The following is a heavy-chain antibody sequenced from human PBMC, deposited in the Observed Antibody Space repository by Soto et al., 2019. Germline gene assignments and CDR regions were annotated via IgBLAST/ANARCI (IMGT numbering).Heavy chain of an antibody. J-gene: IGHJ6*02. V-gene: IGHV4-61*01. CDR1: GGSVSSGSYY. CDR3: ARDFGYSGNYQDGYYYYGMDV. Sequence: SETLSLTCTVSGGSVSSGSYYWSWIRQPPGKGLEWIGYIYYSGSTNYNPSLKSRVTIPVDTSKNQFSLKLSSVTAADTAVYYCARDFGYSGNYQDGYYYYGMDVWGQGTTVTVSS. CDR2: IYYSGST. D-gene: IGHD1-26*01.